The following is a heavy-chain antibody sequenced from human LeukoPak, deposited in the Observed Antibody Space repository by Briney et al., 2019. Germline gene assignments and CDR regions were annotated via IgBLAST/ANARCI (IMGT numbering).Heavy chain of an antibody. CDR3: ARGTVFRAFDL. CDR1: GFTFSSCA. V-gene: IGHV3-23*01. J-gene: IGHJ3*01. CDR2: ISGSGGST. Sequence: GGSLRLSCAASGFTFSSCAMSWVRQAPGKGLEWVSAISGSGGSTYYADSVKGRFTIARHDSKNTVNLQMNSLRAEDTAVYFCARGTVFRAFDLWGQGTMVTVSS. D-gene: IGHD4-17*01.